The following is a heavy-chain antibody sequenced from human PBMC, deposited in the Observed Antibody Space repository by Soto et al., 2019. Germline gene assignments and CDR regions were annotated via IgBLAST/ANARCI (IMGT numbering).Heavy chain of an antibody. Sequence: PSETLSLTCNVSGGSISTSRSYWAWIRQPPGKGLEWLANIFYSGSTYYNPSLASRVTVSIDTSKNEFSLKLSSVTAADTAVYYCARAPNVDIVARGYDYWGQGTLVTVSS. CDR2: IFYSGST. CDR3: ARAPNVDIVARGYDY. V-gene: IGHV4-39*07. J-gene: IGHJ4*02. CDR1: GGSISTSRSY. D-gene: IGHD5-12*01.